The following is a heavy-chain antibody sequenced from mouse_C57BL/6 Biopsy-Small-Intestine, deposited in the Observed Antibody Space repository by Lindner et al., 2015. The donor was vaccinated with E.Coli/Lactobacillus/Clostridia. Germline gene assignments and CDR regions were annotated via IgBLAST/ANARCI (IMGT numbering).Heavy chain of an antibody. Sequence: VQLQESGAELVKPGASVKMSCKASGYSFNAYNMNWVTQSHGKSLEWIGNINPYYGTTTYNQKFKGKATLTVDKSSSTAYIQLNSLTSEDSAVYYCARLGTGYYFDYWGQGTTLTVSS. D-gene: IGHD4-1*01. CDR3: ARLGTGYYFDY. CDR2: INPYYGTT. V-gene: IGHV1-39*01. J-gene: IGHJ2*01. CDR1: GYSFNAYN.